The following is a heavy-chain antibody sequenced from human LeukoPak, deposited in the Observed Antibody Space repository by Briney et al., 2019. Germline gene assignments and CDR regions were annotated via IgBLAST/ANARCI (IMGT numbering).Heavy chain of an antibody. D-gene: IGHD3-3*01. Sequence: GGSLRLSCAASGFTVSSNYMSWVRQAPGKGLEWVSVIYSGGSTYYADSVKGRFTISRDNSKNTLYLQMNSLRAEDTAVYYCAKTYDFWSGYGMDVWGQGTTVTVSS. CDR3: AKTYDFWSGYGMDV. J-gene: IGHJ6*02. V-gene: IGHV3-53*01. CDR1: GFTVSSNY. CDR2: IYSGGST.